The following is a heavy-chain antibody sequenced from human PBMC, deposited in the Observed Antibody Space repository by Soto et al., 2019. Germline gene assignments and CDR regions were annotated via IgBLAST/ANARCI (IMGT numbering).Heavy chain of an antibody. CDR3: ASGGSYGDTYNWFDP. CDR2: SYYSGST. V-gene: IGHV4-59*01. CDR1: GGSISSYY. Sequence: QVRLQESGPGLVKPSETLSLTCTVSGGSISSYYWSWFRQPPGKGLEWIGYSYYSGSTNYNPSLKSRVTISVASAKNPFSLKLSSVTAADTAVYYCASGGSYGDTYNWFDPWGQGTLVTVSS. J-gene: IGHJ5*02. D-gene: IGHD4-17*01.